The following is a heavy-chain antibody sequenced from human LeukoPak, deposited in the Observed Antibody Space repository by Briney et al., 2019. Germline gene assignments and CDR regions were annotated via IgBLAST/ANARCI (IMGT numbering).Heavy chain of an antibody. V-gene: IGHV4-59*08. CDR1: GGSISSYY. J-gene: IGHJ5*02. D-gene: IGHD3-3*01. CDR3: ARHFRFPGPFDP. Sequence: SETLSLTCTGPGGSISSYYWSWIRQPPGKGLKWIGYIYYSGSTNYNPSLKSRVTISVDTSKNQFSLKLSSVAAADTAVYYCARHFRFPGPFDPWGQGTLVTVSS. CDR2: IYYSGST.